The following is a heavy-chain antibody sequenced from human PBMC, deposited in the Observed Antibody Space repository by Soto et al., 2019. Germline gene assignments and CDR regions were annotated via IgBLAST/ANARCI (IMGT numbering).Heavy chain of an antibody. D-gene: IGHD3-3*01. CDR3: AKYIRFLEWLPIDALDS. Sequence: PGGSLRLSCAASGFTSSSYAMSWVRQAPGKGLEWVSAISGSGGSTYYADSVRGRFTISRDNSKNTLYLQMHSLRAEDTAIYYCAKYIRFLEWLPIDALDSWGQGTLVTVSS. V-gene: IGHV3-23*01. J-gene: IGHJ4*02. CDR2: ISGSGGST. CDR1: GFTSSSYA.